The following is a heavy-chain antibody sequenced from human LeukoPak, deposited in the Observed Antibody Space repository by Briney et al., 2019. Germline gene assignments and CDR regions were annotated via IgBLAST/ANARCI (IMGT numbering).Heavy chain of an antibody. CDR3: ARSGRSAFDI. CDR1: GFTFSSHR. V-gene: IGHV3-66*01. J-gene: IGHJ3*02. Sequence: GGSLRLSCAVSGFTFSSHRMNWVRQAPGKGLEWVSVIYSGGSTYYADSVKGRFTISRDNSKNTLYLQMNSLRAEDTAVYYCARSGRSAFDIWGQGTMVTVSS. CDR2: IYSGGST.